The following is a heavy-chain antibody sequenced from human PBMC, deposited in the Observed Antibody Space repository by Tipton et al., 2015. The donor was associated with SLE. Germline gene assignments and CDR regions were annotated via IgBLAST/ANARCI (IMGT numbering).Heavy chain of an antibody. V-gene: IGHV4-31*02. CDR3: ARGPDIPRD. Sequence: LRLSCAASGFTFSSYGMSWIRQPPGKGLEWIGSIYYSGSTYYNPSLKSRVTISVDTSKNQFSLKLSSVTAADTAVYYCARGPDIPRDWGQGTLVTVSS. CDR2: IYYSGST. CDR1: GFTFSSYG. J-gene: IGHJ4*02. D-gene: IGHD3-9*01.